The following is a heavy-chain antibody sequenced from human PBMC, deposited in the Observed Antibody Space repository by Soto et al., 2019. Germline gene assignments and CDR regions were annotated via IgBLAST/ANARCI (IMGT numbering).Heavy chain of an antibody. CDR3: ARGGNYYDSSGYYSGFDY. CDR2: VYYSGST. J-gene: IGHJ4*02. Sequence: SETLSLTCNVPGGAIPGYYWNWIRQPPGKGLEWIGYVYYSGSTYYNPSLKSRVTISVDTSKNQFSLKLSSVTAADTAVYYCARGGNYYDSSGYYSGFDYWGQGTLVTVSS. D-gene: IGHD3-22*01. V-gene: IGHV4-59*08. CDR1: GGAIPGYY.